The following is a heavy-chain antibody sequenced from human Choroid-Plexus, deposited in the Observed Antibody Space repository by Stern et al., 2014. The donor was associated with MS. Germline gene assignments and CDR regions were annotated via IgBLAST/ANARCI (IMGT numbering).Heavy chain of an antibody. J-gene: IGHJ5*02. D-gene: IGHD2/OR15-2a*01. Sequence: VQLVQSGGGVVQPGRPLRLSCVASGFTLGSCAMHWVRQAPGKGLEWVAGVSYDGSNKYYADSVKGRFTISRDNSQNTLYMQMSSLRPEGTAVYYCAKDRQYLTYFFDHWGQGSLVTVSS. CDR3: AKDRQYLTYFFDH. V-gene: IGHV3-30*18. CDR1: GFTLGSCA. CDR2: VSYDGSNK.